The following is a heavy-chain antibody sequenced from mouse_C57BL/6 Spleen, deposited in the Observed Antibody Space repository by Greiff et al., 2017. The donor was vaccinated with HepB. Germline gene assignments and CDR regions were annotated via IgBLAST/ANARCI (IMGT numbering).Heavy chain of an antibody. D-gene: IGHD3-2*02. V-gene: IGHV1-26*01. Sequence: VQLQQSGPELVKPGASVKISCKASGYTFTDYYMNWVKQSHGKSLEWIGDINPNNGGTSYNQKFKGKATLTVDKSSSTAYMELRSLTSEDSAVYYCARLDSSGLWFAYWGQGTLVTVSA. J-gene: IGHJ3*01. CDR1: GYTFTDYY. CDR2: INPNNGGT. CDR3: ARLDSSGLWFAY.